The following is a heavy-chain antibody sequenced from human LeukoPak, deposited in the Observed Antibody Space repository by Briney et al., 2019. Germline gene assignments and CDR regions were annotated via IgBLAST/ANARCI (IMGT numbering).Heavy chain of an antibody. CDR2: ISGSGDST. V-gene: IGHV3-23*01. J-gene: IGHJ4*02. CDR3: AKGAHYYGSGSLDY. CDR1: GFTFSDYA. Sequence: PGGSLRLSCAASGFTFSDYAMNWVRQASGTGLEWVSSISGSGDSTYYADSVKGRLIISRDNSKNTLYLQMNSLRVEDTAVYYCAKGAHYYGSGSLDYWGQGTLVTVSS. D-gene: IGHD3-10*01.